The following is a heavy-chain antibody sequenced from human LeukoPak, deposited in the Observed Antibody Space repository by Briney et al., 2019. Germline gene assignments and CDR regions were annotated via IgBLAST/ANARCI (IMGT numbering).Heavy chain of an antibody. D-gene: IGHD5-12*01. V-gene: IGHV3-13*01. Sequence: GGSLRLSRETAGFTFSNSDMHWVRQVPGKGLEWVALIQTAGDTYYPASVKGRFTISRENAKNSFYLQMNSLRAEDTAVYYCARDSRPGYGGAHDIWGPGTMVTVSS. CDR3: ARDSRPGYGGAHDI. J-gene: IGHJ3*02. CDR1: GFTFSNSD. CDR2: IQTAGDT.